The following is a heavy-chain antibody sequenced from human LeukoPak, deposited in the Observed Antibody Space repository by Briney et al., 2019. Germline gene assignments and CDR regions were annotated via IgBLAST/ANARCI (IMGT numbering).Heavy chain of an antibody. Sequence: GESLRLSCAASGFTFNNYAMYWVRQAPGKGLEWVSAISGSGGSTYYADSVKGRFTISRDNSKNTLYLQMNSLRAEDTAVYYCAKDYSPAMVSWGQETLVTVSS. CDR1: GFTFNNYA. V-gene: IGHV3-23*01. CDR2: ISGSGGST. J-gene: IGHJ4*02. D-gene: IGHD5-18*01. CDR3: AKDYSPAMVS.